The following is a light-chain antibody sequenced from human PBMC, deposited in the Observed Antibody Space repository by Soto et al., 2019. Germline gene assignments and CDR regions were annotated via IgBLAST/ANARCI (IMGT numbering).Light chain of an antibody. CDR3: QQSYSTPGT. Sequence: DIQMTQSPSSLSASVGDRVTITCRASQSISSYLNWYQQKPGKAPKLLIYAASSLQSGVPSRFSGSGSGTDFTLTISSLQPEGFATYYGQQSYSTPGTFGQGTKVEIK. CDR2: AAS. J-gene: IGKJ1*01. V-gene: IGKV1-39*01. CDR1: QSISSY.